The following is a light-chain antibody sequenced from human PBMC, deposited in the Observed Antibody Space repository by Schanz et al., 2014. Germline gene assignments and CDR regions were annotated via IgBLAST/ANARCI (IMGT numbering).Light chain of an antibody. CDR3: SSYTSSSTPNWV. CDR2: EVS. CDR1: SSDVGGYNY. Sequence: QSALTQPPSASGSPGQSVTISCTGTSSDVGGYNYVSWYQQHPGKAPKLMIYEVSKRPSGVPDRFSGSKSGNTASLTISGLQAEDEADYYCSSYTSSSTPNWVFGGGTKVT. J-gene: IGLJ3*02. V-gene: IGLV2-8*01.